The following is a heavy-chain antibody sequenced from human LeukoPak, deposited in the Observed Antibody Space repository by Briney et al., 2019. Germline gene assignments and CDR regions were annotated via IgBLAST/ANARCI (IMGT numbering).Heavy chain of an antibody. CDR1: GGSISSSSYY. D-gene: IGHD6-19*01. V-gene: IGHV4-39*07. CDR3: ARIAVAGTSWFDP. CDR2: IYYSGST. Sequence: SETLSLTCTVSGGSISSSSYYWGWIRQPPGKGLEWIGSIYYSGSTYYNPSLKSRVTISVDTSKNQFSLKLSSVTAADTAVYYCARIAVAGTSWFDPWGQGTLVTVSS. J-gene: IGHJ5*02.